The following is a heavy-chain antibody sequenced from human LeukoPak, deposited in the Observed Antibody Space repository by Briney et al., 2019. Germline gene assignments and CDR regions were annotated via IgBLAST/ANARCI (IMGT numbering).Heavy chain of an antibody. CDR3: AKDLPLPVY. CDR1: GFTFSSYG. Sequence: PGRSLRLSCAASGFTFSSYGVHWVRQAPGKGLEWVAVIWYDGSNKYYADSVKGRFTISRDNSKNTLYLQMNSLRAEDTAVYYCAKDLPLPVYWGQGTLVTVSS. CDR2: IWYDGSNK. V-gene: IGHV3-33*06. D-gene: IGHD5/OR15-5a*01. J-gene: IGHJ4*02.